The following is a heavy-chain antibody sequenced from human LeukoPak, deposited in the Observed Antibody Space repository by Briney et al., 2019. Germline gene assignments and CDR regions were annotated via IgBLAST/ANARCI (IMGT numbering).Heavy chain of an antibody. V-gene: IGHV1-69*06. D-gene: IGHD2-2*01. Sequence: GSSVKVSCKASGGTFRSYAISWVRQAPGQGLEWVGGIFHILVKANYAQQFQGRVTIPADKSPSTAYIELGSVRSEDTALYYCASSPHIVLVPALDYYGMDVWGKGTTGTVSS. CDR3: ASSPHIVLVPALDYYGMDV. J-gene: IGHJ6*04. CDR1: GGTFRSYA. CDR2: IFHILVKA.